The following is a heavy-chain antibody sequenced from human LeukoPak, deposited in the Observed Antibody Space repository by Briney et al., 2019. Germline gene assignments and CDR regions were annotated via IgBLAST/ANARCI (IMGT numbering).Heavy chain of an antibody. Sequence: GGSLRLSCAASGFTFSGSAMHWVRQASGKGLEWVGRIRSKANSYATAYAASVKGRFTISRDDSKNTAYLQMNSLKTEDTAVYYCATGAHVRVYDSNPYYGHYWGQGTLVTVSS. CDR3: ATGAHVRVYDSNPYYGHY. CDR2: IRSKANSYAT. V-gene: IGHV3-73*01. D-gene: IGHD3-22*01. CDR1: GFTFSGSA. J-gene: IGHJ4*02.